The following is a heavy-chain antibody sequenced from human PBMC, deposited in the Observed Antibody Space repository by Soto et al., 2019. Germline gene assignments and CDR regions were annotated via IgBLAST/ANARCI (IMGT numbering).Heavy chain of an antibody. CDR3: ARGDKYYYDSSGYYYGYYYYYYGMDV. D-gene: IGHD3-22*01. V-gene: IGHV1-69*13. Sequence: GASVKVSCKASGGTFSSYAISWVRQAPGQGLEWMGGIIPIFGTANYAQKFLGRVTITADESTSTAYMELSSLRSEDTAVYYCARGDKYYYDSSGYYYGYYYYYYGMDVWGQGTTVTVSS. CDR2: IIPIFGTA. CDR1: GGTFSSYA. J-gene: IGHJ6*02.